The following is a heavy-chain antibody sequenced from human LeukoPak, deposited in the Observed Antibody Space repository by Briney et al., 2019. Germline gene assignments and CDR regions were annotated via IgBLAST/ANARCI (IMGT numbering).Heavy chain of an antibody. D-gene: IGHD6-13*01. CDR1: GFTFSGYW. J-gene: IGHJ4*02. V-gene: IGHV3-7*01. CDR2: IKQDGSEK. CDR3: ARDRQLVI. Sequence: PGGSLRLSCAASGFTFSGYWMSWVRQAPGKGLEWVAHIKQDGSEKYYVDSVKGRFTISRDNAKNSLYLQLNSLRLEDTAVYYCARDRQLVIWGQGTLVTVSS.